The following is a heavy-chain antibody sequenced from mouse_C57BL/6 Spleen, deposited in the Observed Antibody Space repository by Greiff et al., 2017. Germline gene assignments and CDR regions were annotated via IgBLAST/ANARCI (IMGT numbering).Heavy chain of an antibody. D-gene: IGHD2-5*01. CDR2: INYDGSST. V-gene: IGHV5-16*01. J-gene: IGHJ4*01. Sequence: EVMLVESEGGLVQPGSSMKLSCTASGFTFSDYYMAWVRQVPEKGLEWVANINYDGSSTYYLDSLKSRFIISRDNAKNILYLQMSSLKSEDTATYYCARRGLDYSNYDYAMDYWGQGTSVTVSS. CDR3: ARRGLDYSNYDYAMDY. CDR1: GFTFSDYY.